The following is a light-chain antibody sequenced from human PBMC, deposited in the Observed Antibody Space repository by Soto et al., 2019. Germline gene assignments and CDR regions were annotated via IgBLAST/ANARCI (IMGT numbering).Light chain of an antibody. CDR1: QSVSSCTC. Sequence: EIVLTQSAGSLSLSPGERANLXCRASQSVSSCTCLAWYHQKTGRAPRLXXYDASSRAHGSPDRFSGSGSEKDFTRTIGRREHDDFAVYYCQQYGSSPITFGQGTRLEIK. CDR3: QQYGSSPIT. CDR2: DAS. V-gene: IGKV3-20*01. J-gene: IGKJ5*01.